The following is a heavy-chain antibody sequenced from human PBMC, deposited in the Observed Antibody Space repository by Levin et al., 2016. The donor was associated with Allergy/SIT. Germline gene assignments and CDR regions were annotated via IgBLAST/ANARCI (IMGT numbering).Heavy chain of an antibody. CDR2: IYYSGST. CDR3: AREGIAAAGMGVGFDY. Sequence: WIRQPPGKGLEWIGYIYYSGSTNYNPSLKSRVTISVDTSKNQFSLKLSSVTAADTAVYYCAREGIAAAGMGVGFDYWGQGTLVTVSS. J-gene: IGHJ4*02. V-gene: IGHV4-59*01. D-gene: IGHD6-13*01.